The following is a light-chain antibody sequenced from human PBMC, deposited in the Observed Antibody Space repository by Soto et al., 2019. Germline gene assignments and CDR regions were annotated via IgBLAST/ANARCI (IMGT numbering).Light chain of an antibody. CDR1: QRVSTN. J-gene: IGKJ2*01. Sequence: EVVMTQSPATLSVSPGERATLSCRASQRVSTNLAWYQQKPGQAPRLLIHGASTRATGIPARFSGSGSGTEFTLTISSLQSEDFAVYYCQQYHNWPPYTFGQGTKLEIK. CDR2: GAS. CDR3: QQYHNWPPYT. V-gene: IGKV3-15*01.